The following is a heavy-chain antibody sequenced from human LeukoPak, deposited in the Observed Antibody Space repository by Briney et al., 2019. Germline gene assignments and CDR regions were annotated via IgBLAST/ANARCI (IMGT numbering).Heavy chain of an antibody. CDR2: ISSSGSTK. D-gene: IGHD1-26*01. J-gene: IGHJ4*01. V-gene: IGHV3-11*01. Sequence: GGSLRLSCAVSGFTFSDYYMSWIRQAPGKGLEWVSYISSSGSTKYYADSVKGRFTISRGNAKNSLYLQMNSLRDEDTAVYYCGRDGSGSPDYWGQGTLVTVSS. CDR1: GFTFSDYY. CDR3: GRDGSGSPDY.